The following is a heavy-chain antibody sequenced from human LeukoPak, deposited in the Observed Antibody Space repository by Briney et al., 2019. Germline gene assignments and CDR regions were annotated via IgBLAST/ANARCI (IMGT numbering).Heavy chain of an antibody. Sequence: GRSLRLSCAASGFTFDDYAMHWVRLVPGKGLEWVSGIHWNSGRTGYADSVKGRFIISRDNAKDSLYLQMSSLRVEDTGLYYCAKDATRVRIFGDAFDFWGQGTMVTVSS. J-gene: IGHJ3*01. CDR2: IHWNSGRT. V-gene: IGHV3-9*01. CDR3: AKDATRVRIFGDAFDF. CDR1: GFTFDDYA. D-gene: IGHD3-3*01.